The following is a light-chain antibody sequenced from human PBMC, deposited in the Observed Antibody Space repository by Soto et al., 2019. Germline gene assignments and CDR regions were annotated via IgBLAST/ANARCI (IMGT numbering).Light chain of an antibody. Sequence: QSVLTQPASVSGSPGQSITISCTGTSSDVGGYNYVSWYQQHPGKAPQLMIYEVNNRPSGVSNRFSGSKSGNTASLTISGLQAEDEADYYCSSYTSSSPYVFGTGTKLTVL. CDR3: SSYTSSSPYV. CDR2: EVN. J-gene: IGLJ1*01. CDR1: SSDVGGYNY. V-gene: IGLV2-14*01.